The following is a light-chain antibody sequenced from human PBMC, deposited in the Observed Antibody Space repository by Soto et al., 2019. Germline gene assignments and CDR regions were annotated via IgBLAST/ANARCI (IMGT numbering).Light chain of an antibody. CDR2: TND. Sequence: QLVLTQPPSASGTPGQRVTISCSGRSSNIGSNTVNWYQLLPGTAPKLLIYTNDQRPSGVPARFSGSKSGTSASLAIIGLQSTDEAGYYCATWDDSLNRVVFGGGTKLTVL. J-gene: IGLJ2*01. CDR3: ATWDDSLNRVV. CDR1: SSNIGSNT. V-gene: IGLV1-44*01.